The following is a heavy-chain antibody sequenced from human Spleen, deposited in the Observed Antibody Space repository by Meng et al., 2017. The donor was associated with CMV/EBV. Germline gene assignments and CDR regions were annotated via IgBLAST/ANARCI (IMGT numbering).Heavy chain of an antibody. CDR2: INPSGGSA. Sequence: ASVKVSCKASGYTFIGYDLHWVRQAPGQGLEWMGVINPSGGSASYAQKFQGRVTMTRDTSTSTVYMEVSSLRSEDTAVYYCARLVVPSATIYYFDYWGQGTLVTVSS. D-gene: IGHD2-2*01. CDR3: ARLVVPSATIYYFDY. CDR1: GYTFIGYD. V-gene: IGHV1-46*01. J-gene: IGHJ4*02.